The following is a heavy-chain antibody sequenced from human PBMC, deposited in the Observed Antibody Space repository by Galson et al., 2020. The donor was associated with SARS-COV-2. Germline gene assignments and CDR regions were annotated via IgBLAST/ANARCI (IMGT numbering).Heavy chain of an antibody. CDR2: ISSSSSYI. D-gene: IGHD5-12*01. CDR1: GFTFSSYS. CDR3: ARGPPISTLIVASPLMDV. Sequence: NSGGSLRLSCAASGFTFSSYSMNWVRQAPGKGLEWVSSISSSSSYIYYADSVKGRFTISRDNAKNSLYLQMNSLRAEDTAVYYCARGPPISTLIVASPLMDVWGQGTTVTVSS. J-gene: IGHJ6*02. V-gene: IGHV3-21*01.